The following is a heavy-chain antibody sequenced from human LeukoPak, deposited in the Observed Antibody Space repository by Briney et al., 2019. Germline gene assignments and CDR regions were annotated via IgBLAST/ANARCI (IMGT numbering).Heavy chain of an antibody. CDR2: ISGSGGRT. J-gene: IGHJ6*02. Sequence: GGSLRLSCAASGFTFSSYAMSWVRQAPGKGLEWVSAISGSGGRTYYADSVKGRFTISRDNSKKTLYLQMNSLRAEDTAVYYCAKEEGYSYGSYYYYGMDVWGQGTTVTVSS. V-gene: IGHV3-23*01. D-gene: IGHD5-18*01. CDR1: GFTFSSYA. CDR3: AKEEGYSYGSYYYYGMDV.